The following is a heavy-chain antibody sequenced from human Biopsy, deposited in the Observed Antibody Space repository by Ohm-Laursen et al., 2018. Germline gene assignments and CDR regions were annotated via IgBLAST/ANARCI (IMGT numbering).Heavy chain of an antibody. CDR3: VRGVDYYDPYHYYALDV. J-gene: IGHJ6*02. D-gene: IGHD3-22*01. CDR1: GGSISSSTTYY. CDR2: INHSGRT. Sequence: GILSLTCTVSGGSISSSTTYYWSWIRQTPGKGLEWIGEINHSGRTNYNPSLKSRVTISVDTSKNQFSLKVRSVTAADTAVYYRVRGVDYYDPYHYYALDVWGQGTTVTVSS. V-gene: IGHV4-39*07.